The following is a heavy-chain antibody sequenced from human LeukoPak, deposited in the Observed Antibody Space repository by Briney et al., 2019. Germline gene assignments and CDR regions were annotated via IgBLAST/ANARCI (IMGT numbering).Heavy chain of an antibody. V-gene: IGHV1-46*01. CDR1: GYTFTSYA. J-gene: IGHJ4*02. CDR3: ARAPSGGGHIVVVTAIDN. Sequence: ASVKVSCKASGYTFTSYAMNWVRQAPGQGLEWMGIINPSGGSTSYAQKFQGRVTMTSDTSTSTVYTELSRLRSEDTAMYYCARAPSGGGHIVVVTAIDNWGQGTLVTVSS. D-gene: IGHD2-21*02. CDR2: INPSGGST.